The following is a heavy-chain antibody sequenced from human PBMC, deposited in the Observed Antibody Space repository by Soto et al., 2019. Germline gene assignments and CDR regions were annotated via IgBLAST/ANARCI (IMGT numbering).Heavy chain of an antibody. V-gene: IGHV5-51*01. CDR3: AGSTNPFVGSGSSH. J-gene: IGHJ4*01. D-gene: IGHD3-10*01. CDR1: GYSFTSYW. Sequence: GESLKISCKASGYSFTSYWIVWVRQMPGKGLEWMGIIYPGDSDTRYSPSFQDQVTISADKSITTTYLQWSSLKASDTAIFYCAGSTNPFVGSGSSHWRKGTLVTVSP. CDR2: IYPGDSDT.